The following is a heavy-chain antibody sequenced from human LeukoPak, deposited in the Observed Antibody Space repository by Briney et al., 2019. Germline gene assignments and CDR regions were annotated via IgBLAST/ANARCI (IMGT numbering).Heavy chain of an antibody. D-gene: IGHD4-17*01. Sequence: SETLSLTCTVSGGSISSYYWSWIRQPPGKGLEWIGYIYYSGSTNYNPSLKSRVTISVDTSKNQFSLKLSSVTAADTAVYYCARRLYGDDIDYWGQGTLVTVSS. V-gene: IGHV4-59*01. CDR3: ARRLYGDDIDY. CDR1: GGSISSYY. CDR2: IYYSGST. J-gene: IGHJ4*02.